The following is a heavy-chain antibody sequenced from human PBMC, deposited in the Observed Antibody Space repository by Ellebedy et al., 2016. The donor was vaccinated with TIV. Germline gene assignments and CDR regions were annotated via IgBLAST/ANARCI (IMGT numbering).Heavy chain of an antibody. V-gene: IGHV4-59*08. Sequence: MPSETLSLTCTVSGGSISSYYWSWIRQPPGKGLEWLGYIYYTWSTNYSPSLKSRLTISVDTSKNQFSLKLSSVTAADTAVYYCARHVEMEWLLSPVYGMDVWGQGTTVTVSS. J-gene: IGHJ6*02. CDR1: GGSISSYY. CDR2: IYYTWST. D-gene: IGHD3-3*01. CDR3: ARHVEMEWLLSPVYGMDV.